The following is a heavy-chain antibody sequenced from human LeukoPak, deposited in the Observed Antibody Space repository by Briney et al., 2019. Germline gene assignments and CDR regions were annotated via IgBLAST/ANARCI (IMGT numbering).Heavy chain of an antibody. D-gene: IGHD3-10*01. CDR2: INHSGST. CDR3: ARGGYYGSGNDFRFDP. Sequence: SETLSLTCAVYGGSFSGYYWSWIRQPPGEGLEWSGEINHSGSTNYNPSLKSRVTISVDTSKNQCSLKLSSVTAADTAVYYCARGGYYGSGNDFRFDPWGQGTLVTVSS. J-gene: IGHJ5*02. CDR1: GGSFSGYY. V-gene: IGHV4-34*01.